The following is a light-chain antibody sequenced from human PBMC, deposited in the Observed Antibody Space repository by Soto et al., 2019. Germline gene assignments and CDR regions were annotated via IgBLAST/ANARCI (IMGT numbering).Light chain of an antibody. Sequence: QSVLTQPPSVSGAPGQRVTISCTGSSSNIGAGYDVHWYQQLPGTAPKLLIYANSNRPSGVPGRFSGSKSGTSASLAITWLQAGEEADDYCHSYDSSLSGDVFGTGTKVTVL. J-gene: IGLJ1*01. CDR3: HSYDSSLSGDV. CDR1: SSNIGAGYD. V-gene: IGLV1-40*01. CDR2: ANS.